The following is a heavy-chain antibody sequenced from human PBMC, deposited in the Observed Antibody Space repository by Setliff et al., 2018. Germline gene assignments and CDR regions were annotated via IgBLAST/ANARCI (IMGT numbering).Heavy chain of an antibody. CDR1: GFTFGIYS. V-gene: IGHV3-21*01. J-gene: IGHJ3*02. CDR3: ARDFGGGYAAFDI. Sequence: GGSLRLSCVASGFTFGIYSVNWVRQAPGKGLEWVSYINSGSNHRYYADSVKGRFTISRDNSKNTLYLQMNSLRAEDTAVYYCARDFGGGYAAFDIWGQGTMVTVSS. D-gene: IGHD5-12*01. CDR2: INSGSNHR.